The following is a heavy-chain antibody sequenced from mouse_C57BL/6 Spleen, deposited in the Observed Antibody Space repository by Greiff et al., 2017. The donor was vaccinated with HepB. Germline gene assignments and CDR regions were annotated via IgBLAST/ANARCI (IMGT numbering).Heavy chain of an antibody. CDR3: TTSITTAYY. CDR1: GFNIKDDY. Sequence: EVQLVESGAELVRPGASVKLSCTASGFNIKDDYMHWVKQRPEQGLEWIGWIDPENGDTEYASKFQGKATITADTSSNTAYLQLSSLTSEDTAVYYCTTSITTAYYWGQGTTLTVSS. J-gene: IGHJ2*01. V-gene: IGHV14-4*01. D-gene: IGHD1-1*01. CDR2: IDPENGDT.